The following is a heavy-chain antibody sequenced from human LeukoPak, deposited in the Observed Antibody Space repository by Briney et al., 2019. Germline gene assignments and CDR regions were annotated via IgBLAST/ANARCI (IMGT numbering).Heavy chain of an antibody. CDR1: GYTFTSYG. CDR3: ARDACSSTSCYGPWDYYGMDV. V-gene: IGHV1-18*01. Sequence: ASVKVSCKTSGYTFTSYGISWVRQAPGQGLEWMGWISAYNGNTNYAQKLQGRVTMTTDTSTSTAYMELRSLRSDDTAVYYCARDACSSTSCYGPWDYYGMDVWGQGTTVTVSS. D-gene: IGHD2-2*01. CDR2: ISAYNGNT. J-gene: IGHJ6*02.